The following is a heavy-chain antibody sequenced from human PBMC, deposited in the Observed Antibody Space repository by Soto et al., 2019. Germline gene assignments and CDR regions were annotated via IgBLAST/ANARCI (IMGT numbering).Heavy chain of an antibody. CDR1: GGSISSSNW. D-gene: IGHD2-15*01. J-gene: IGHJ5*02. Sequence: QVQLQESGPGLVKPSGTLSLTCAVSGGSISSSNWWSWVRQPPGKGLEWIGEIYHSGSTNYNPSLKSRVTISVDKSKNQFSLKLSSVTAADTAVYYCARGLRYCSGGSCSGNWFAPWGQGTLVTVSS. CDR2: IYHSGST. CDR3: ARGLRYCSGGSCSGNWFAP. V-gene: IGHV4-4*02.